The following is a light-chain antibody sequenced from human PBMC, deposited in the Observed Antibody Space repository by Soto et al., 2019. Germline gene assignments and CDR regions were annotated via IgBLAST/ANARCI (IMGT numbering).Light chain of an antibody. CDR3: QQRRSSLT. V-gene: IGKV3D-11*02. CDR2: DVS. CDR1: QSVDTY. Sequence: TVLTQSPATLSLSPGERATLSCRASQSVDTYLAWYQQKSGRAPRLLIYDVSKSATGIPPRCSRSGAGTDFTLTISSLAPEESATYYCQQRRSSLTFGGGTKVDIK. J-gene: IGKJ4*02.